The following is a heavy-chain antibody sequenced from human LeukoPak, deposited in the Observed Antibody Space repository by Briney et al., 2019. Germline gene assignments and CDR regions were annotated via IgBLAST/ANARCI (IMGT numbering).Heavy chain of an antibody. CDR3: ARDRVGYVYGASANL. CDR1: GYTFIHYY. D-gene: IGHD4/OR15-4a*01. J-gene: IGHJ4*02. CDR2: INPDSGDT. V-gene: IGHV1-2*06. Sequence: ASVEISSKASGYTFIHYYIHLVRQAPGQGLEWMGRINPDSGDTNYAQKFQGRVTMTRDTSINTAYMALSNLRSDDTAVYYWARDRVGYVYGASANLWGQGTLVTVTS.